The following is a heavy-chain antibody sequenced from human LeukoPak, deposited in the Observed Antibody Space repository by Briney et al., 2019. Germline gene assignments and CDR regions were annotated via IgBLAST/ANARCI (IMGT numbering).Heavy chain of an antibody. CDR3: AKSHLPNAYSGTYYCDY. J-gene: IGHJ4*02. Sequence: GGSLRLSCAASGFTFSYYGMHWVRQAPGKGLKWVDFIRYDESKKFYGDSVKGRFTISRDNSKNTLYLQMNSLRTEDTAVYYCAKSHLPNAYSGTYYCDYWGQGTLVTVSS. CDR2: IRYDESKK. D-gene: IGHD1-26*01. V-gene: IGHV3-30*02. CDR1: GFTFSYYG.